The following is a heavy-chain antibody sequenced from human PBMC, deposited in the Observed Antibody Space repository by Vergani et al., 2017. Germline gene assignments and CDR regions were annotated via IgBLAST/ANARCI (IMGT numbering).Heavy chain of an antibody. V-gene: IGHV1-69*06. D-gene: IGHD1-1*01. CDR1: GYTFTSYG. J-gene: IGHJ5*02. CDR3: ARDRHWIHSRAFDP. Sequence: QVQLVQSGAEVKKPGASVKVSCKASGYTFTSYGISWVRQAPGQGLEWMGGIIPIFGTANYAQKFQGRVTITADKSTSTAYMELSSLRSEDTAVYYCARDRHWIHSRAFDPWGQGTLVTVSS. CDR2: IIPIFGTA.